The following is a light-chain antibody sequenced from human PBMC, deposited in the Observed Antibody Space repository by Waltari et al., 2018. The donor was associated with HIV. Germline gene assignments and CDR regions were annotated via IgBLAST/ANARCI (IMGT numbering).Light chain of an antibody. V-gene: IGKV3-15*01. CDR3: HQYNKWPRGT. J-gene: IGKJ4*01. CDR2: GAS. CDR1: QSVGSY. Sequence: VMTPSPATLSVSPGGRATLSCRASQSVGSYLAWYQQKPGQAPRLLIYGASTRATGIPTRFSGSGSGTEFTLTISSLKSEDFAVYYCHQYNKWPRGTFGGGTKVEV.